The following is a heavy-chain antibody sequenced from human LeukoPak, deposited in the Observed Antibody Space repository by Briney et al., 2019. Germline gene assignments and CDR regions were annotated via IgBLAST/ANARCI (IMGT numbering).Heavy chain of an antibody. CDR2: IIPILGTA. V-gene: IGHV1-69*05. CDR3: ARNGPPCSSTSCYTMSYHYYYMDV. D-gene: IGHD2-2*02. J-gene: IGHJ6*03. Sequence: ASVKVSCKASGGTFSSYAISWVRQAPGQGLESMGGIIPILGTANYAQKFQGRVTITTDESTSTAYMELSSLRSEDTAVYYCARNGPPCSSTSCYTMSYHYYYMDVWGKGTTVTVSS. CDR1: GGTFSSYA.